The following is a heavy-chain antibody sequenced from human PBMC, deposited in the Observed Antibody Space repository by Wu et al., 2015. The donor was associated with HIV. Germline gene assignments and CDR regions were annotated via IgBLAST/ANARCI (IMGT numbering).Heavy chain of an antibody. Sequence: QVHLVQSGAEVKKPGASVKVSCKASGYTFNNYGITWVRQAPGQGLEWMGWISTYNGNTNYAQKLQGRVTMTTDTSMSTAYMELRSLRSDDTAVYYCARFVRYFDWFGDVTQYYFDYWGQGTLVTVSS. J-gene: IGHJ4*02. CDR3: ARFVRYFDWFGDVTQYYFDY. V-gene: IGHV1-18*01. D-gene: IGHD3-9*01. CDR2: ISTYNGNT. CDR1: GYTFNNYG.